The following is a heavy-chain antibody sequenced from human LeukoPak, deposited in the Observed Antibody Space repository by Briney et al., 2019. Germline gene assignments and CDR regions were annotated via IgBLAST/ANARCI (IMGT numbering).Heavy chain of an antibody. CDR1: GYTFTGYY. CDR2: INPNSGGT. CDR3: ARDEGCSSTSCLPPPGWFDP. D-gene: IGHD2-2*01. J-gene: IGHJ5*02. Sequence: GASVKVSCKASGYTFTGYYMHWVRQAPGQGLEWMGWINPNSGGTNYAQKFQGRVTMTRDTSISTAYMELSRLRSDDTAVYYCARDEGCSSTSCLPPPGWFDPWGQGTLVTVSS. V-gene: IGHV1-2*02.